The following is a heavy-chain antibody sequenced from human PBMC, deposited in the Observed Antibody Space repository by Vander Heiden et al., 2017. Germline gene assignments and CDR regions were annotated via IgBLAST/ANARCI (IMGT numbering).Heavy chain of an antibody. CDR2: IGTAGDT. Sequence: EVQLVESGGGLVQPGGSRRLSCAASGFTFSSYDMHWVRQATGKGLEWVSAIGTAGDTYYPGSVKGRFTISRENAKNSLYLQMNSLRAGDTAVYYCARGAGSGWYFYYYGMDVWGQGTTVTVSS. CDR1: GFTFSSYD. CDR3: ARGAGSGWYFYYYGMDV. D-gene: IGHD6-19*01. J-gene: IGHJ6*02. V-gene: IGHV3-13*01.